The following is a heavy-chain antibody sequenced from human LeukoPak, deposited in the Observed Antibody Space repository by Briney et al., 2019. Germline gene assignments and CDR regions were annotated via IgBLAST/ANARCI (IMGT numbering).Heavy chain of an antibody. CDR3: GTPASGYCSGGSCPIDY. CDR2: INHSGST. Sequence: SETLSLTCAVYGGSFSGYYWSWIRQPPGKGLEWIGEINHSGSTNYNPSLKSRVTISVDTSKNQFSLKLSSVTAADTAVYYCGTPASGYCSGGSCPIDYWGQGTLVTVSS. J-gene: IGHJ4*02. V-gene: IGHV4-34*01. CDR1: GGSFSGYY. D-gene: IGHD2-15*01.